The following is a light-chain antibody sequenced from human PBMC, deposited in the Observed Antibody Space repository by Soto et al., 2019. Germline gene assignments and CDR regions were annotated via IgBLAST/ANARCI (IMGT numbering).Light chain of an antibody. Sequence: QSALTQPPSASGSPGQSVTISCTGTSSDVGAYKYVSWYQQYPGKAPKLMIYEVTKRPSGVPDRFSGSKSGNTASLTVSGLHAEDEADYYFTSYVGSNILVFGGGTKLTVL. J-gene: IGLJ2*01. V-gene: IGLV2-8*01. CDR1: SSDVGAYKY. CDR3: TSYVGSNILV. CDR2: EVT.